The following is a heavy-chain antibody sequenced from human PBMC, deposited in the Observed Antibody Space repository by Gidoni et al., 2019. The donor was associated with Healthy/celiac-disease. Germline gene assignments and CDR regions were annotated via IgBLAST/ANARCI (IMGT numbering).Heavy chain of an antibody. V-gene: IGHV3-30*04. D-gene: IGHD5-18*01. Sequence: GGVVQPGRSLRLSCAASGFTFSSYAIHWVRQAPGKGPEGVAVISYDGSNKYYADSVKGRLTISRDNSKNTLYLQMNSLRAEDTAVYYCARGSTIQLWVGVDYWGQGTLVTVSS. CDR3: ARGSTIQLWVGVDY. CDR2: ISYDGSNK. CDR1: GFTFSSYA. J-gene: IGHJ4*02.